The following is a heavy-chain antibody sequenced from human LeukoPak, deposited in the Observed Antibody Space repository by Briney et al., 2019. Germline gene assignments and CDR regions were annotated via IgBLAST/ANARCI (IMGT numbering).Heavy chain of an antibody. V-gene: IGHV1-2*02. CDR3: AREFADYGGPKDY. J-gene: IGHJ4*02. D-gene: IGHD4-23*01. Sequence: ASVKVSCKASGYTFTGYFMHWARQAPGQGLEWMGWINPNSGGTNYAQKFQGRVTMTRDTSISTAYMELTSLRSDDTAVYSCAREFADYGGPKDYWGQGTLVTVSS. CDR1: GYTFTGYF. CDR2: INPNSGGT.